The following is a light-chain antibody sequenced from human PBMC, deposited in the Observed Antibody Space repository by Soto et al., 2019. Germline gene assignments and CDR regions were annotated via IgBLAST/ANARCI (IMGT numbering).Light chain of an antibody. J-gene: IGLJ2*01. Sequence: VLTQPPSVSVAPGQTARITCGGNNIGSKSVHWYQQKPGQAPVLVVYDDSDRPSGIPERFSGSSSGNTATLTLSRVEAGDEADYYCQVWDSSSDHVVFGGGTKVTVL. V-gene: IGLV3-21*02. CDR1: NIGSKS. CDR3: QVWDSSSDHVV. CDR2: DDS.